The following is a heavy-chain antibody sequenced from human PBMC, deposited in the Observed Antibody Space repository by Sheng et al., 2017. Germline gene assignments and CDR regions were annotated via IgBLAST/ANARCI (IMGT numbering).Heavy chain of an antibody. D-gene: IGHD3-10*01. V-gene: IGHV3-73*02. J-gene: IGHJ3*02. Sequence: EVQLVESGGGLVQPGGSLKLSCAASGFTFSGSAMHWVRQASGKGLEWVGRIRSKANSYATAYAASVKGRFTISRDDSKNTAYLQMNSLKTEDTAVYYCTRHTPWVRGVIDIWGQGTMVTVSS. CDR3: TRHTPWVRGVIDI. CDR2: IRSKANSYAT. CDR1: GFTFSGSA.